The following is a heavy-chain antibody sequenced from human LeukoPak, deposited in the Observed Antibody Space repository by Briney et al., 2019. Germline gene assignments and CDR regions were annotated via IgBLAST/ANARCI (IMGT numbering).Heavy chain of an antibody. CDR3: ARGKYCSGGSCYSRAFDI. Sequence: SETLSRNCTVSGGSISSYYWSWLRQPPGKGLEWIGYIYYSGSTNYNPSLKSRVTISVDTSRNQFSLKLSSVTAADTAVYYCARGKYCSGGSCYSRAFDIWGQGTMVTVSS. D-gene: IGHD2-15*01. CDR2: IYYSGST. V-gene: IGHV4-59*01. CDR1: GGSISSYY. J-gene: IGHJ3*02.